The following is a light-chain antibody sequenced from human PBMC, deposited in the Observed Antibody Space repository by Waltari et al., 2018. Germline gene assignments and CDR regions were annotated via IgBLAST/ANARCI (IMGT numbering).Light chain of an antibody. CDR1: QSSSSW. Sequence: DIQMTQSPSTLSPSVGDRVTITCRASQSSSSWLAWYQQKPGKAPKLLIYKASSLESGVPSRFSGSGSGTEFTLTISSLQPDDFATYYCQQYNSYPYSF. CDR2: KAS. J-gene: IGKJ2*03. V-gene: IGKV1-5*03. CDR3: QQYNSYPYS.